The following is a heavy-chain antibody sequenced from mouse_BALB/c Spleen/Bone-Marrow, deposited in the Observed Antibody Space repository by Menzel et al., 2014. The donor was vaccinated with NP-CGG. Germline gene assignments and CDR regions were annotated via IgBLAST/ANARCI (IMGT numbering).Heavy chain of an antibody. CDR3: ARSPY. V-gene: IGHV1-9*01. J-gene: IGHJ3*01. Sequence: VKLVESGAELMNPGASVKISCKATGYTFSSYWIEWVKQRPGHGLEWIGEILPGSGITNYNEKFKGKATFTADTSSNTAYMQLGNLTSEDSAVYYCARSPYWGQGTLVTVSA. CDR2: ILPGSGIT. CDR1: GYTFSSYW.